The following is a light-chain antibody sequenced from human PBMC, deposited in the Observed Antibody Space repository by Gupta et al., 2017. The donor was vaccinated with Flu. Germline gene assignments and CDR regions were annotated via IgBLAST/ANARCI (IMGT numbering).Light chain of an antibody. CDR3: RQGERYPWA. V-gene: IGKV2-30*01. CDR1: QCCGSSDRSSV. CDR2: LDS. J-gene: IGKJ1*01. Sequence: VTPGLPASTSCRASQCCGSSDRSSVFDWFQQKPGDSPSRLIYLDSHREAGVPDSFSGSGSGTEFTLNISSGEAEDVGIFYCRQGERYPWAFGQGTKVEIK.